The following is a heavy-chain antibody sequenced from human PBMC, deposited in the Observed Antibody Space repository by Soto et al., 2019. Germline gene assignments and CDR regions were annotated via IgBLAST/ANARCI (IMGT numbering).Heavy chain of an antibody. CDR3: ARGGLAFYDKLRYFDSLSRRWGMDV. Sequence: SETLSLTCAVYGGSFSGYYWSGIRQPPGKGLEWIGEINHSGSTNYNPSLKSRVTISVDTSKNQFSLKLSSVTAADTAVYYCARGGLAFYDKLRYFDSLSRRWGMDVWGQVTRVTASS. V-gene: IGHV4-34*01. CDR2: INHSGST. J-gene: IGHJ6*02. D-gene: IGHD3-9*01. CDR1: GGSFSGYY.